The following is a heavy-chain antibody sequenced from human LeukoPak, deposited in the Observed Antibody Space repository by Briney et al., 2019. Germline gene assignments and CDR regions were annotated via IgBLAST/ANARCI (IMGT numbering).Heavy chain of an antibody. D-gene: IGHD2-15*01. J-gene: IGHJ4*02. V-gene: IGHV3-23*01. Sequence: GGSLRLSCAASGFTFSSYAMSWVRQAPGKGLEYVSIITDAGGGTYYADSVKGRFTISRDNSKNTLYLQMNSLRADDTGIYYCVRRAVASGSKYFDLWGQGTLVTVSS. CDR1: GFTFSSYA. CDR3: VRRAVASGSKYFDL. CDR2: ITDAGGGT.